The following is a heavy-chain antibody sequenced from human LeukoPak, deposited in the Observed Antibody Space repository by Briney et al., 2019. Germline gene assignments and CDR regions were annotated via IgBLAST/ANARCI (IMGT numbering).Heavy chain of an antibody. V-gene: IGHV3-23*01. CDR3: AELGITMIGGV. J-gene: IGHJ6*04. CDR1: GFTFSSYA. D-gene: IGHD3-10*02. Sequence: PGGSLRLSCAASGFTFSSYAMKWVRQAPGKGLEWVSTISGSGASTYYADSVKGRFTISRDNSQNTVYLQMNSLRAEDTAVYYCAELGITMIGGVWGKGTTVTISS. CDR2: ISGSGAST.